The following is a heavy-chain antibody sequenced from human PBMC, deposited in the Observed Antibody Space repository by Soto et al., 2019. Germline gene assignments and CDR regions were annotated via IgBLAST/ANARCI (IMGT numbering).Heavy chain of an antibody. J-gene: IGHJ4*02. CDR3: SHGYYQYFNS. Sequence: GGALKLSREIPSVTFTNVLVNWVPRAPGKGPEWVGRIKSNIDGGTTDYAAPVKGRFTVSRDDSENTLYLQMNSLKTEDTAVYYCSHGYYQYFNSWGQGTLVTVSS. D-gene: IGHD5-18*01. V-gene: IGHV3-15*07. CDR1: SVTFTNVL. CDR2: IKSNIDGGTT.